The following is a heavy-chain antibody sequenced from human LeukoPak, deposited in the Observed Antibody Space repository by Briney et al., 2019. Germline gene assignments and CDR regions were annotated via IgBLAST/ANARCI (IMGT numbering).Heavy chain of an antibody. D-gene: IGHD6-13*01. Sequence: GASVKVSCKASGYTFTSYDINWVRQATGQGLEWMRWMNPNSGNTGYAQKFQGRVTMTRNTSISTAYMELSSLRSEDTAVYYCVGSSRTGEFDPWGQGTLVTVSS. CDR1: GYTFTSYD. CDR3: VGSSRTGEFDP. CDR2: MNPNSGNT. V-gene: IGHV1-8*01. J-gene: IGHJ5*02.